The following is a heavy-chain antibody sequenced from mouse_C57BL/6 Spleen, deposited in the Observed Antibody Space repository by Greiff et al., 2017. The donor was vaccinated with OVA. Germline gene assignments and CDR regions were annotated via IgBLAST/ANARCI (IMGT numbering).Heavy chain of an antibody. Sequence: QVQLQQSGPELVKPGASVKLSCKASGYTFTSYDINWVKQRPGQGLEWIGWIYPRDGSTKYKEKFKGKATLTVDTSSSTAYMELHSLTSEDSAVYFCAREKLTGTGSGFDYWGQGTTLTVSS. V-gene: IGHV1-85*01. CDR1: GYTFTSYD. J-gene: IGHJ2*01. CDR3: AREKLTGTGSGFDY. CDR2: IYPRDGST. D-gene: IGHD4-1*01.